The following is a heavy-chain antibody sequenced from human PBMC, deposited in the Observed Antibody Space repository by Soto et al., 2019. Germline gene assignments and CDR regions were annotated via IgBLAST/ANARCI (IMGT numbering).Heavy chain of an antibody. V-gene: IGHV2-26*01. CDR3: ARADYDSSGYYPPARWFDP. J-gene: IGHJ5*02. CDR1: GFSLSNARMG. Sequence: QVTLKESGPVLVKPTETLTLTCTVSGFSLSNARMGVSWIRQPQGKALEWFAHIFSNDDKSYTTSLKSRLTISKDTSKSQVVLTMTNMDPVDTATYYCARADYDSSGYYPPARWFDPWGQGTLVTVSS. CDR2: IFSNDDK. D-gene: IGHD3-22*01.